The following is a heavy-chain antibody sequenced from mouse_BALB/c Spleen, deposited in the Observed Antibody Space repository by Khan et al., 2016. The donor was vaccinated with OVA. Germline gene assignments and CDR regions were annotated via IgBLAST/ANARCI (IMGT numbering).Heavy chain of an antibody. J-gene: IGHJ3*01. D-gene: IGHD1-2*01. CDR1: GLSLINYG. V-gene: IGHV2-3*01. Sequence: QVQLKQSGPGLVAPSQSLSITCTVSGLSLINYGVSWIRQPPGKGLEWLGVMWGDGTTNYHSTLKPRLSINKDTSKSQVFLQLTSLQTDDTATYFLGIIYYGLAWFAYWGQGTLVTVSA. CDR3: GIIYYGLAWFAY. CDR2: MWGDGTT.